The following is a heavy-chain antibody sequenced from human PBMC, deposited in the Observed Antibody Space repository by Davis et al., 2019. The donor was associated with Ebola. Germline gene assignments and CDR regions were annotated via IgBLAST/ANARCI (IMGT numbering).Heavy chain of an antibody. J-gene: IGHJ4*02. D-gene: IGHD4-17*01. CDR2: IKQDGSEK. Sequence: GESLKISCAASGFTFSSYWMSWVRQAPGKGLEWVANIKQDGSEKYYVDSVKGRFTISRDNVKNSLYLQMNSLRAEDTAVYYCAKRTILRDWGQGTLVTVSS. V-gene: IGHV3-7*01. CDR1: GFTFSSYW. CDR3: AKRTILRD.